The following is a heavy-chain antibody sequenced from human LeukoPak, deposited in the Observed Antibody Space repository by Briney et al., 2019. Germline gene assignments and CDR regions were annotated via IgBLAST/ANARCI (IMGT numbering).Heavy chain of an antibody. CDR1: GYTFTSYG. D-gene: IGHD3-9*01. V-gene: IGHV1-18*01. CDR2: ISAYNGNT. CDR3: ARDYRYYDILTGYFLTSTFDY. J-gene: IGHJ4*02. Sequence: ASVKVSCKASGYTFTSYGISWVRQAPGQGLEWMGWISAYNGNTNYAQKLQGRVTMTTDTSTSTAYMELRSLRSDDTAVYYCARDYRYYDILTGYFLTSTFDYWGQGTLVTVSS.